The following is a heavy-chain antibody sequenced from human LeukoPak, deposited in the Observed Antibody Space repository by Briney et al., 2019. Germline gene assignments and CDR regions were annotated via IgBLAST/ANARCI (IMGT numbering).Heavy chain of an antibody. CDR2: IIPIFGTA. CDR1: GGTFSSYA. Sequence: GSSVKVSCKASGGTFSSYAISWVRQAPGQGLEWMGRIIPIFGTANYAQKCRGRVPITTDEYTSTAYMELSSLRSEDTAVYYCARGGTTLVGDYVDYWGQGTLVTVSS. V-gene: IGHV1-69*05. CDR3: ARGGTTLVGDYVDY. D-gene: IGHD3-16*01. J-gene: IGHJ4*02.